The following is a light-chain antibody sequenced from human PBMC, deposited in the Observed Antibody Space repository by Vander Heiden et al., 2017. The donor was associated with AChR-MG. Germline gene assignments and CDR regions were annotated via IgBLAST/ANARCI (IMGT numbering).Light chain of an antibody. CDR2: EAS. CDR3: QQYKTDSLGLT. J-gene: IGKJ4*02. V-gene: IGKV1-5*03. CDR1: QSVSSW. Sequence: DIQMTQSPSTLSASVGDRVTITCRASQSVSSWVAWYQQKPGKAPKLLIYEASTLESGVSSRFSGSGSGTEFILAISSLQPEDFATYYCQQYKTDSLGLTFGGGTKVEIK.